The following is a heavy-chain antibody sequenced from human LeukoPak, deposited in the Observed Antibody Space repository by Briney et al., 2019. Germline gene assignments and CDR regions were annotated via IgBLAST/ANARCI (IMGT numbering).Heavy chain of an antibody. D-gene: IGHD3-9*01. CDR3: ARDTYDNRGYYYYMDV. CDR2: IYTSGST. J-gene: IGHJ6*03. CDR1: GGSISSYY. Sequence: SETLSLTCTVSGGSISSYYWSWIRQPAGKGLEWIGRIYTSGSTNYNPSLKSRVTMSVDTSKNQFSLKLSSVTAADTAVYYCARDTYDNRGYYYYMDVWGKGTTVTISS. V-gene: IGHV4-4*07.